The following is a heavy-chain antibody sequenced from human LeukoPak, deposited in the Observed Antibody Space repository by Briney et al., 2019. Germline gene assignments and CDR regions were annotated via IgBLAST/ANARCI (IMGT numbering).Heavy chain of an antibody. D-gene: IGHD4-11*01. CDR1: GGSISSGSYY. CDR3: ASHDYSKGNYFDY. V-gene: IGHV4-61*02. J-gene: IGHJ4*02. Sequence: PSETLSLTCTVSGGSISSGSYYWSWIRQPAGKGLEWIGRINTSGSTNYNPSLKSRVTMSVDTSKNQFSLKLSSVTAADTAVYYCASHDYSKGNYFDYWGQGTLVTVSS. CDR2: INTSGST.